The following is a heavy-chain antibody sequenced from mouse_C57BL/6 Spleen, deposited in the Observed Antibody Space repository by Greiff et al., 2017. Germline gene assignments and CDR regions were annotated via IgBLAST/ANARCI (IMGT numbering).Heavy chain of an antibody. D-gene: IGHD1-1*01. CDR1: GYTFTSYW. J-gene: IGHJ2*01. CDR2: IYPGNSDT. CDR3: TRENYYGNYFDY. Sequence: VQLQQSGTVLARPGASVKMSCKTSGYTFTSYWMHWVKQRPGQGLEWIGAIYPGNSDTSYNQKFKGKATLTADTSASTAYMELSSLTNEDSAVYYCTRENYYGNYFDYWGQGTTRTVAA. V-gene: IGHV1-5*01.